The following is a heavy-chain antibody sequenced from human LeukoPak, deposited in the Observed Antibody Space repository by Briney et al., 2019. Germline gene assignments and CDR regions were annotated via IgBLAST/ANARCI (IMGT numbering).Heavy chain of an antibody. CDR1: GGSFSGYY. V-gene: IGHV4-34*01. Sequence: SETLSLTCAIYGGSFSGYYWSWIRQPPGKGLEWIGEINHSASTNYNPSLKSRVTISVDTSKNQFSLKLSSVTAADTAVYYCARRSGYSYGLDVWGQGTTVTVSS. CDR3: ARRSGYSYGLDV. CDR2: INHSAST. J-gene: IGHJ6*02. D-gene: IGHD5-18*01.